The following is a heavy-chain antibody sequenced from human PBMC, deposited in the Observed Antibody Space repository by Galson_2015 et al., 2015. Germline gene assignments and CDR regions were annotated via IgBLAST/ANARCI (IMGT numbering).Heavy chain of an antibody. V-gene: IGHV3-9*01. CDR2: ISWNSANI. CDR3: AKLFGYGDLGRGSFDY. J-gene: IGHJ4*02. Sequence: SLRLSCAASGFTFDIHAMSWVRQAPGKGLEWVSSISWNSANIEYADSVKGRFTISRDNAKNSLFLQMKSLRPEDTALYYCAKLFGYGDLGRGSFDYWGQGALVTVSP. CDR1: GFTFDIHA. D-gene: IGHD4-17*01.